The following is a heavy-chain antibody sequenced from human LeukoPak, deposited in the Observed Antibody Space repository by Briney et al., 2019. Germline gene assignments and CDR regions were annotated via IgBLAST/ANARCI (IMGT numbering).Heavy chain of an antibody. CDR1: GGSISSGGYY. J-gene: IGHJ4*02. CDR2: IYYSGST. D-gene: IGHD3-10*01. Sequence: SETLSLTCTVSGGSISSGGYYWSWIRQHPGKGLEWIGYIYYSGSTYYNPSLKSRATISVDTSKNQFSLKLSSVTAADTAVYYCASRVWFGELFNAYWGQGTLVTVSS. CDR3: ASRVWFGELFNAY. V-gene: IGHV4-31*03.